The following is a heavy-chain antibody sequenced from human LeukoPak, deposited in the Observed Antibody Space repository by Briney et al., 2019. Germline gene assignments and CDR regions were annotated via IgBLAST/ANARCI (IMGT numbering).Heavy chain of an antibody. CDR3: AKLGHGGYYSYMDV. V-gene: IGHV3-23*01. J-gene: IGHJ6*03. CDR1: GFTFANYA. CDR2: ISTDGTT. D-gene: IGHD3-16*01. Sequence: PGGSLRPSCAVSGFTFANYAMTWVRQTPGKGLESVSSISTDGTTYYAHSVKGRFTLSRDNSKNTLYLQMSSLRAEDTAVYYCAKLGHGGYYSYMDVWGKGTTVTVSS.